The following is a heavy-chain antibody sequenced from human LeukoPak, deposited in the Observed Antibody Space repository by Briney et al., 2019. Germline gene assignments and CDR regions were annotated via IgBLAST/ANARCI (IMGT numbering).Heavy chain of an antibody. Sequence: ASVKVSCKASGYTFTSYGISWVRQAPGQGLEWMGWISAYNGNTNYAQKLQGRVTMTTDTSTSIAYMELRSLRSDDTAVYYCAREARIAARRFYGYWGQGTLVTVSS. CDR2: ISAYNGNT. CDR1: GYTFTSYG. V-gene: IGHV1-18*01. J-gene: IGHJ4*02. CDR3: AREARIAARRFYGY. D-gene: IGHD6-6*01.